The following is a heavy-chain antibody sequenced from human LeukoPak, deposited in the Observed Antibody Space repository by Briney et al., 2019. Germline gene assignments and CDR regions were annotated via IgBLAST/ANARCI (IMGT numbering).Heavy chain of an antibody. CDR1: GGSLSSYY. J-gene: IGHJ4*02. V-gene: IGHV4-4*07. CDR2: IYTSGST. Sequence: PSETLSLTCTVSGGSLSSYYWSWIRQPAGKGLEWIGRIYTSGSTNYNPSLKSRVTMSVDTSKNQFSLKLSSVTAADTAVYYCAGISSNSSSWYGFDYWGQGTLVTVSS. CDR3: AGISSNSSSWYGFDY. D-gene: IGHD6-13*01.